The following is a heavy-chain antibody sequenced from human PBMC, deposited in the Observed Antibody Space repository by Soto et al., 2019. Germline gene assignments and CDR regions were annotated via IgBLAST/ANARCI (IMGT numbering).Heavy chain of an antibody. V-gene: IGHV1-69*01. CDR2: IIPVFGTA. Sequence: QVQLVQSGAEVKKPGSSVKVSCKASGGTFSSYAISWVRQAPGQGLEWMGGIIPVFGTANYAQKFQGRVTTTADESTSTAYMELSSLRSEDTAVYYCARQGRDPYYCYYYGMDVWGPGTTVTVSS. J-gene: IGHJ6*02. CDR3: ARQGRDPYYCYYYGMDV. CDR1: GGTFSSYA.